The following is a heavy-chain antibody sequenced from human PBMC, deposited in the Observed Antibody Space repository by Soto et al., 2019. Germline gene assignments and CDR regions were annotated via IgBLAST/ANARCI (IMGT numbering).Heavy chain of an antibody. D-gene: IGHD4-17*01. J-gene: IGHJ3*02. V-gene: IGHV3-7*01. Sequence: GGSLRLSCAASGFTFSSYWMSWVRQAPGKGLEWVANIKQDGSEKYYVDSVKGRFTISRDNAKNSLYLQMNSLRAEDTAVYYCARDSTNDYGDIDAFDIWGQGTMVTVSS. CDR1: GFTFSSYW. CDR3: ARDSTNDYGDIDAFDI. CDR2: IKQDGSEK.